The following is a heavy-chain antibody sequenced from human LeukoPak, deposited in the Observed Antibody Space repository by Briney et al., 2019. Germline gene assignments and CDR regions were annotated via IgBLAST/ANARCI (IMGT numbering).Heavy chain of an antibody. CDR1: GFTFSSYS. CDR3: ARLSEVRWYDP. D-gene: IGHD2/OR15-2a*01. CDR2: ISSSSSTI. V-gene: IGHV3-48*04. Sequence: PGGSLRLSCAASGFTFSSYSMNWVRQAPGKGLEWVSYISSSSSTIYYADSVKGRFTISRDNAKNSLYLQMNSLRAEDTAVYYCARLSEVRWYDPWGQGTLVTVSS. J-gene: IGHJ5*02.